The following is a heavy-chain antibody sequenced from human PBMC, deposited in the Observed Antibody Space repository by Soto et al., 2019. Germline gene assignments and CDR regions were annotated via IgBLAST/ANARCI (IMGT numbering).Heavy chain of an antibody. D-gene: IGHD2-15*01. CDR2: IYYSGST. CDR3: ARQDIVVVVAAIDY. J-gene: IGHJ4*02. Sequence: SETLSLTCTVSGGSIISSIYYWGWIRQPPGKGLEWIGSIYYSGSTYYNPSLKSRVTISVDTSKNQFSLKLSSVTAADTAVYYSARQDIVVVVAAIDYWGQGTLVTVSS. CDR1: GGSIISSIYY. V-gene: IGHV4-39*01.